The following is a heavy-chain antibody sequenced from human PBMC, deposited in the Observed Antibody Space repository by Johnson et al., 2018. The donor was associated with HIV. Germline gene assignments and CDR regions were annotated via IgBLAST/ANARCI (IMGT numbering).Heavy chain of an antibody. CDR2: INSDGGST. CDR1: GFTFSSYG. J-gene: IGHJ3*02. V-gene: IGHV3-74*02. CDR3: ASPSGSSRLAFDI. Sequence: VLLVESGGGLVQPGRSLRLSCAASGFTFSSYGMHWVRQAPGKGLVWVSRINSDGGSTAYADSVKGRFTISRENTKDTLSLQMNSLRAEDTAVYYCASPSGSSRLAFDIWGQGTMVTVSS. D-gene: IGHD1-26*01.